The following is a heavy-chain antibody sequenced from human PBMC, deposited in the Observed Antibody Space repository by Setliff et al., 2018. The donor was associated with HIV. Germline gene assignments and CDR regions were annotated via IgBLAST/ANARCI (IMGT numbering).Heavy chain of an antibody. CDR2: IYTNGST. D-gene: IGHD2-21*02. Sequence: SETLSLTCTVSGGSISRGNHFWTWIRQPAGKGLEWIGRIYTNGSTNYNPSLKSRATIAVDTSKSQFSLKLSSVTAADTAVYYCARSVVVVTVEWFDPWGQGTQVTVSS. CDR1: GGSISRGNHF. V-gene: IGHV4-61*02. CDR3: ARSVVVVTVEWFDP. J-gene: IGHJ5*02.